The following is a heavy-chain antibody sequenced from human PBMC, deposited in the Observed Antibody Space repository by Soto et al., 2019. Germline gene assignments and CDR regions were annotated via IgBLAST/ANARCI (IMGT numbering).Heavy chain of an antibody. Sequence: GGSLRLSCAASGFTFSSYSMNWVRQAPGKGLEWVSSISSSSSYIYYADSVKGRFTISRDNAKNSLYLQMNSLRAEDTAVYYCASSDYYDSSGYGGYFDLWGRGTLVTVSS. D-gene: IGHD3-22*01. CDR2: ISSSSSYI. V-gene: IGHV3-21*01. J-gene: IGHJ2*01. CDR3: ASSDYYDSSGYGGYFDL. CDR1: GFTFSSYS.